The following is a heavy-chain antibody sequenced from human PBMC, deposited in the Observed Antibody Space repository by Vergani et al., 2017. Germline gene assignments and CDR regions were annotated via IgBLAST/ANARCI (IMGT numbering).Heavy chain of an antibody. CDR2: IYTSGST. CDR1: GGSISSGSYY. Sequence: QVQLQESGPGLVKPSQTLSLTCTVSGGSISSGSYYWSWIRQPAGKGLEWIGRIYTSGSTNYNPSLKSRVTMSVDTSKNQFSLKLSSVIAADTAVYYCARARGAVAGYFDYWGQGTQVTVSS. J-gene: IGHJ4*02. V-gene: IGHV4-61*02. CDR3: ARARGAVAGYFDY. D-gene: IGHD6-19*01.